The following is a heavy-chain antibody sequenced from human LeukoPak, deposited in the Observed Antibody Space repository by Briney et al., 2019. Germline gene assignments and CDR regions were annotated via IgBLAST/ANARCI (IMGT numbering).Heavy chain of an antibody. J-gene: IGHJ4*02. CDR1: GYTFTSYD. V-gene: IGHV1-8*01. D-gene: IGHD2-15*01. CDR2: MNPNSGNT. CDR3: ARDYSGYDY. Sequence: ASLKVSCKASGYTFTSYDINWVRQATGPGLEWMGWMNPNSGNTGYAQNFQGRVTMTRNTSISTAYMELSSLRSEDTAVYYCARDYSGYDYWGQGTLVTVSS.